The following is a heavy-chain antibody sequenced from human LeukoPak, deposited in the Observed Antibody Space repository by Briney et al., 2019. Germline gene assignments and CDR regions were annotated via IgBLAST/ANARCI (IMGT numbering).Heavy chain of an antibody. D-gene: IGHD3-10*01. CDR2: INPSGSST. CDR1: GYSFTSYY. J-gene: IGHJ4*02. CDR3: ARAGNYYGSGSYY. Sequence: ASVKVSCKASGYSFTSYYMHWVRQAPGQGLEWMGLINPSGSSTTYAQKFQGRVTMTRDMFTSTDYMELTSLTSDDTAVYYCARAGNYYGSGSYYWGQGTLVTVSS. V-gene: IGHV1-46*01.